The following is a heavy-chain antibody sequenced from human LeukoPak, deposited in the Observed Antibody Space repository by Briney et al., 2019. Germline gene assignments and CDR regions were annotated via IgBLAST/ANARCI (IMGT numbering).Heavy chain of an antibody. CDR1: GGSISSYY. Sequence: SETLSLTCTVSGGSISSYYWSWIRQPPGKGLEWIGYIYYSGSTNYNPSLKSRVTISVDTSKNQFSLKLSSVTAADTAVYYCARAQTIAARPTYYYYGMDAWGQGTTVTVSS. V-gene: IGHV4-59*01. D-gene: IGHD6-6*01. CDR2: IYYSGST. CDR3: ARAQTIAARPTYYYYGMDA. J-gene: IGHJ6*02.